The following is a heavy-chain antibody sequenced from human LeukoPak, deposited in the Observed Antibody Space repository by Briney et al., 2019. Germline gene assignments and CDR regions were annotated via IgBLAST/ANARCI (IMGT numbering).Heavy chain of an antibody. J-gene: IGHJ6*02. CDR1: GFTFSSYG. V-gene: IGHV3-33*01. Sequence: PEGSLRLSCAASGFTFSSYGMHWVRQAPGKGLEWVAVIWYDGSNKYYADSVKGRFTISRDNSKNTLYLQMNSLRAEDTAVYYCARDRGDDYVSDGMDVWGQGTTVTVSS. CDR2: IWYDGSNK. D-gene: IGHD3-16*01. CDR3: ARDRGDDYVSDGMDV.